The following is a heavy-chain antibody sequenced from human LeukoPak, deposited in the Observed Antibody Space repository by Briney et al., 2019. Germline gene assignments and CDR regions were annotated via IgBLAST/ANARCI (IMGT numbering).Heavy chain of an antibody. V-gene: IGHV4-31*03. CDR1: GGSISSGGYY. J-gene: IGHJ3*02. D-gene: IGHD3-3*01. CDR2: IYYSGST. CDR3: ARASGGRFLEWLPDAFDT. Sequence: SQTLSLTCTVSGGSISSGGYYWSWIRQHPGKGLEWIGYIYYSGSTYYNPSLKSRVTISVDTSKNQFSLKLSSVTAADTAVYYCARASGGRFLEWLPDAFDTWGQGTMVTVSS.